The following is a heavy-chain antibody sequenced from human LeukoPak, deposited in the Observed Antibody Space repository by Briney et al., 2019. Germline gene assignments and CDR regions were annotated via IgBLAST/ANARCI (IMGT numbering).Heavy chain of an antibody. CDR2: IYYSGST. D-gene: IGHD5-24*01. J-gene: IGHJ4*02. CDR3: ARHAGDGPIYYFGY. Sequence: SETLSLTCTVSGGSISSYYWSWIRQPPGKGLEWIGYIYYSGSTNYNPSLKSRVTISVDTSKNQFSLKLSSVTAADTAVYYCARHAGDGPIYYFGYWGQGTLVTVSS. CDR1: GGSISSYY. V-gene: IGHV4-59*08.